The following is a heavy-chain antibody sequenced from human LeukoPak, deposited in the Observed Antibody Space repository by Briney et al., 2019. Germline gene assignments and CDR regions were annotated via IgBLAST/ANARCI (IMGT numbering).Heavy chain of an antibody. CDR3: ARGRGLWFGESVSPFDP. CDR2: INHSGST. V-gene: IGHV4-34*01. Sequence: PGGSLRLSCAASGFTFDKAWMTWVRQAPGKGLEWIGEINHSGSTNYNPSLKSRVTISVDTSKNQFSLKLSSVTAADTAVYYCARGRGLWFGESVSPFDPWGQGTLVTVSS. J-gene: IGHJ5*02. D-gene: IGHD3-10*01. CDR1: GFTFDKAW.